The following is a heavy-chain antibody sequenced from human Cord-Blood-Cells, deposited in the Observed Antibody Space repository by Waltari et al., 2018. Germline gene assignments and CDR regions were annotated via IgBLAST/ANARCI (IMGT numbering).Heavy chain of an antibody. CDR3: ARVGRIRWPAAHFDY. CDR2: IIAIFGTA. D-gene: IGHD6-13*01. CDR1: GGTFRSSA. V-gene: IGHV1-69*01. Sequence: QVQLVQSGAEVKKPGSSVKVSCKASGGTFRSSAILSGRQAHAQGLEWRGGIIAIFGTANYAQKFQGRVTITADESTSTAYMELSSLRSEDTAVYYCARVGRIRWPAAHFDYWGQGTLVTVSS. J-gene: IGHJ4*02.